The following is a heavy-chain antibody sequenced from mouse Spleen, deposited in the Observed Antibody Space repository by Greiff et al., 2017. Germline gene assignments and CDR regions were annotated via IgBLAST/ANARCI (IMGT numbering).Heavy chain of an antibody. CDR1: GFTFSSYA. V-gene: IGHV5-9-4*01. CDR3: ARDTVTTTGYWYFDV. CDR2: ISSGGSYT. D-gene: IGHD2-2*01. Sequence: EVKLVESGGGLVKPGGSLKLSCAASGFTFSSYAMSWVRQSPEKRLEWVAEISSGGSYTYYPDTVTGRFTISRDNAKNTLYLEMSSLRSEDTAMYYCARDTVTTTGYWYFDVWGAGTTVTVSS. J-gene: IGHJ1*01.